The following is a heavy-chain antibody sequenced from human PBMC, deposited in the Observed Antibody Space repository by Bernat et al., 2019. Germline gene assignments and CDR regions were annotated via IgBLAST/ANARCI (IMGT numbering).Heavy chain of an antibody. CDR1: AGSISSNNYF. Sequence: QVQLQESGPGLVKPSETLSLTCTVSAGSISSNNYFWGWIREPPGKGLEWIGSVYSSGSTYYNPSLKGRVTISVDTSKNQFSLKLSSVTAADTAVYYCARLDRPTLAAAGTGYLDYWGQGTLVTVSS. CDR2: VYSSGST. CDR3: ARLDRPTLAAAGTGYLDY. D-gene: IGHD6-13*01. J-gene: IGHJ4*02. V-gene: IGHV4-39*01.